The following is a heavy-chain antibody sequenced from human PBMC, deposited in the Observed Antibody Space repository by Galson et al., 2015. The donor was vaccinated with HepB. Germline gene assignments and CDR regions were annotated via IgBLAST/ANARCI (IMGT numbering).Heavy chain of an antibody. CDR1: GGTFSSYA. V-gene: IGHV1-69*13. CDR3: ARSRLGRGPYYGMDV. Sequence: SVKVSCKASGGTFSSYAISWVRQAPGQGLEWMGGIIPIFGTANYAQKFQGRVTITADESTSTAYMELSSLRSEDTAVYYCARSRLGRGPYYGMDVWGQGTTVTVSS. J-gene: IGHJ6*02. CDR2: IIPIFGTA. D-gene: IGHD3-10*01.